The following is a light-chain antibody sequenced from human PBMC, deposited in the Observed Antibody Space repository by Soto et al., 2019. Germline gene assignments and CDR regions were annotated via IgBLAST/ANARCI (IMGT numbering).Light chain of an antibody. Sequence: DIQMTQSPSTLSASVGDRVTITCRASQSISSWLAWYQQKPGKAPKLLIYDASSLESGVPSRFSGSGSGTEFTLTISSLQPDDFATYYCQQYNSPPFTFGPGTKVEIK. CDR1: QSISSW. V-gene: IGKV1-5*01. CDR2: DAS. CDR3: QQYNSPPFT. J-gene: IGKJ3*01.